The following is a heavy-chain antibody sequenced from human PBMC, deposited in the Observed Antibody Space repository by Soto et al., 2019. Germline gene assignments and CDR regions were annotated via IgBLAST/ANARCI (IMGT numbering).Heavy chain of an antibody. J-gene: IGHJ6*02. Sequence: GGSLRLSCAASGFTFSSYSMNWVRQAPGKGLEWVSSISSSSSYIYYADSVKGRFTISRDNAKNSLYLQMNSLRAEDTAVYYCARDLLGVVPMVVWGQGTTVTVSS. CDR1: GFTFSSYS. CDR2: ISSSSSYI. CDR3: ARDLLGVVPMVV. D-gene: IGHD3-16*01. V-gene: IGHV3-21*01.